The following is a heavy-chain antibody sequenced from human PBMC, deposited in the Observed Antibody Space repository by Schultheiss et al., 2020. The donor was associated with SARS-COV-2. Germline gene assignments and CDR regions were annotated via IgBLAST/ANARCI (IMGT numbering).Heavy chain of an antibody. CDR1: GFTFSSYA. V-gene: IGHV3-23*01. J-gene: IGHJ6*02. D-gene: IGHD1-26*01. CDR3: AKVMSGSYYRYYYYGMDV. Sequence: GESLKISCAASGFTFSSYAMSWVRQAPGKGLEWVSAISGSGGSTYYADSVKGRFTISRDNSKNTLYLQMNSLRAEDTAVYYCAKVMSGSYYRYYYYGMDVWGQGTTVTVSS. CDR2: ISGSGGST.